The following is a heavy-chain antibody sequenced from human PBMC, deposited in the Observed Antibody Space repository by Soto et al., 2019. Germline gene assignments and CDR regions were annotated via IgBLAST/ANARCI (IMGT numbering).Heavy chain of an antibody. Sequence: EASVKVSCKASTYIFTNYDISWVRQAPGRGLEWMGWINAGNGNAYYSQKFQGRVTITRDTSASTAHMELSSLRSEDTAVYYCARAPYGGSLDFWGQGILVTVSS. D-gene: IGHD4-17*01. J-gene: IGHJ4*02. CDR2: INAGNGNA. V-gene: IGHV1-18*01. CDR1: TYIFTNYD. CDR3: ARAPYGGSLDF.